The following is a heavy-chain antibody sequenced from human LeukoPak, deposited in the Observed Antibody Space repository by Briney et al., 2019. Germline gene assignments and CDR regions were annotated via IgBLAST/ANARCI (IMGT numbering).Heavy chain of an antibody. V-gene: IGHV1-69*13. CDR3: ARLVEYCSGGSCYAD. Sequence: SVKVSCKASGGTFSSYAISWVRQAPGQGLEWMGGIIPIFGTANYAQKFQGRVTITADESTSTAYMELSCLRSEDTAVYYCARLVEYCSGGSCYADWGQGTLVTVSS. D-gene: IGHD2-15*01. J-gene: IGHJ4*02. CDR1: GGTFSSYA. CDR2: IIPIFGTA.